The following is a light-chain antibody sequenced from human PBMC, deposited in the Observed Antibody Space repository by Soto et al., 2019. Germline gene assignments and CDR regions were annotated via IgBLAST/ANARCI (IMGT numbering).Light chain of an antibody. J-gene: IGKJ1*01. V-gene: IGKV3-11*01. Sequence: EIVLTQSPATLSLSPGERATLSCRASQSVSSYLAWYQQKPGQAPRLLIYDASNRATGIPARFSGSGAGTDFTLTISSLEPEDFAFYYGQQRSNWPWTFGQGTKVEIK. CDR2: DAS. CDR3: QQRSNWPWT. CDR1: QSVSSY.